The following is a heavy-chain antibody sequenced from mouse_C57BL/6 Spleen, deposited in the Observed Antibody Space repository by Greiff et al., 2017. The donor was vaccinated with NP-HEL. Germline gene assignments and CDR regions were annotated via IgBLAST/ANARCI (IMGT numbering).Heavy chain of an antibody. V-gene: IGHV5-4*03. Sequence: EVKLMESGGGLVKPGGSLKLSCAASGFTFSSYAMSWVRQTPEKRLEWVATISDGGSYTYYPDNVKGRFTISRDNAKNNLYLQMSHLKSEDTAMYYCASRTVFDYWGQGTTLTVSS. CDR2: ISDGGSYT. J-gene: IGHJ2*01. CDR1: GFTFSSYA. CDR3: ASRTVFDY.